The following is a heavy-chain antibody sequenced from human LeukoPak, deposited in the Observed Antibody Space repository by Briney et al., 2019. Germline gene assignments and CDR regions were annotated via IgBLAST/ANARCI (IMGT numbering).Heavy chain of an antibody. CDR1: GITFSSYW. Sequence: GGSLRLSCAASGITFSSYWMSWVRQAPGKGLEWVANIKQDGSEKYYVDSVKGRFTISRDNADNSLYLQMNSLRAEDTAVYYCARGYCSGGSCSNYWGQGTLVTVSS. CDR2: IKQDGSEK. CDR3: ARGYCSGGSCSNY. D-gene: IGHD2-15*01. V-gene: IGHV3-7*01. J-gene: IGHJ4*02.